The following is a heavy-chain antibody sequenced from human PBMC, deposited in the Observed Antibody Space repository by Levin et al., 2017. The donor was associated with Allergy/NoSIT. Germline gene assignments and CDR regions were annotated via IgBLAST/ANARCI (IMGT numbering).Heavy chain of an antibody. J-gene: IGHJ6*02. Sequence: SQTLSLTCTVSGGSISSSSYYWGWIRQPPGKGLEWIGSIYYSGSTYYNPSLKSRVTISVDTSKNQFSLKLSSVTAADTAVYYCARRGREYYYGMDGWGQGTTVTVSS. D-gene: IGHD3-16*01. CDR1: GGSISSSSYY. V-gene: IGHV4-39*01. CDR3: ARRGREYYYGMDG. CDR2: IYYSGST.